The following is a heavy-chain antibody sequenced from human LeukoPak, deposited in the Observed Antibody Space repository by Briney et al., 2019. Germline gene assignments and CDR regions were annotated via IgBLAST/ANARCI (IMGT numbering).Heavy chain of an antibody. J-gene: IGHJ1*01. V-gene: IGHV3-23*01. CDR1: GFTFSSYA. D-gene: IGHD3-22*01. CDR2: ISGSGGST. CDR3: AKDPHYYDSSPEYFQH. Sequence: GGSLRLSCAASGFTFSSYAMSWVRQAPGKGLEWVSAISGSGGSTYYADSVKGRFTISRDNSKNTLYLQMNSLRAEDTAVYYCAKDPHYYDSSPEYFQHWGQGTLVTVSS.